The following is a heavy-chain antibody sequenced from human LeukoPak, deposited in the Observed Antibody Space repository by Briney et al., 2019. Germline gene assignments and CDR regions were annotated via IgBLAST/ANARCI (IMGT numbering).Heavy chain of an antibody. CDR1: GFTFSRSG. D-gene: IGHD3-10*01. Sequence: GGSLRLSCAASGFTFSRSGMHWVRQAPVKGLEWVSSIANNNDYRYYTASVRGRFTISRDTSLYLQMNSLRPDDTAFCARKSSLVGVDAYDLWGQGTLVTVSS. CDR2: IANNNDYR. V-gene: IGHV3-21*01. CDR3: KSSLVGVDAYDL. J-gene: IGHJ3*01.